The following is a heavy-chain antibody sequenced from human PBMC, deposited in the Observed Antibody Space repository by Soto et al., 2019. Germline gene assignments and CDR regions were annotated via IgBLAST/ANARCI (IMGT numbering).Heavy chain of an antibody. Sequence: ASVKVSCKASGYTFTSYGISWVRQAPGQGLEWMGWISAYNGNTNYAQKLQGRVTMTTDTSTSTAYMELRSLRSDDTAVYYCARNFVDIVVANYYMDVWGKGTTVTVSS. V-gene: IGHV1-18*01. D-gene: IGHD2-15*01. CDR3: ARNFVDIVVANYYMDV. CDR1: GYTFTSYG. J-gene: IGHJ6*03. CDR2: ISAYNGNT.